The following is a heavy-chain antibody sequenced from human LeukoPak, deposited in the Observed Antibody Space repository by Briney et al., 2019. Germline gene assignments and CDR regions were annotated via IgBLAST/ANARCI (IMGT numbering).Heavy chain of an antibody. V-gene: IGHV3-23*01. CDR3: AKEELGYSGSQIDY. CDR2: ISGRGGST. CDR1: GFIFSSYA. J-gene: IGHJ4*02. Sequence: GGSLRLSREASGFIFSSYAMSWVRQAPGEGLEWVSAISGRGGSTHYADSVKGRFTISRDNSKNTVHLQMNSLRAEDTAVYYCAKEELGYSGSQIDYWGQGILVTVSS. D-gene: IGHD1-26*01.